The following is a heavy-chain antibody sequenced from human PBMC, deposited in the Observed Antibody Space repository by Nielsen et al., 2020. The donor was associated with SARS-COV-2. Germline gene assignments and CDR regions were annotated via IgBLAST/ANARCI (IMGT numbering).Heavy chain of an antibody. J-gene: IGHJ4*02. CDR3: ARDPMPRP. V-gene: IGHV3-21*01. D-gene: IGHD2-2*01. CDR2: ISSSSSYI. CDR1: GFTFSSYS. Sequence: GESLKISCAASGFTFSSYSMNWVRQAPGKGLEWVSSISSSSSYIYYADSVKGRFTISRDNAKNSLYLQMNSLRAEDTAVYYCARDPMPRPWGQGTLVTVSS.